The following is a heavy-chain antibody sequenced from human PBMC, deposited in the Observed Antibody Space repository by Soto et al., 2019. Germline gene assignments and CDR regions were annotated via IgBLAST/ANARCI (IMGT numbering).Heavy chain of an antibody. J-gene: IGHJ6*02. CDR3: ARGGYMLKYKSNTGMDI. V-gene: IGHV4-30-2*01. Sequence: LSLTCAVSGDSISSGDYSWIWIRQPPGKGLEWIGYIFQSGSTYYSPSLKRRATIAVDSSKKQFSLRLSSVTAADTAVYYCARGGYMLKYKSNTGMDIWGQGNTVPVSS. CDR1: GDSISSGDYS. CDR2: IFQSGST. D-gene: IGHD1-1*01.